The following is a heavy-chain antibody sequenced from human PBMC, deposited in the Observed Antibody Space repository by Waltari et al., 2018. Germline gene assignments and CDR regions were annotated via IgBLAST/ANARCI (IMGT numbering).Heavy chain of an antibody. Sequence: EVQLAESGGGLFEPGGSLSIYCAASGFPVRTNYLSWVRQAPGKGLEWVSLIYSGGYTQYADSVKGRFTISRDNSKNTLYLQMNSLRVEDTDVYYCARNPRYDSPDWGQGTLVTVSS. V-gene: IGHV3-66*02. CDR2: IYSGGYT. CDR1: GFPVRTNY. CDR3: ARNPRYDSPD. J-gene: IGHJ4*02. D-gene: IGHD3-22*01.